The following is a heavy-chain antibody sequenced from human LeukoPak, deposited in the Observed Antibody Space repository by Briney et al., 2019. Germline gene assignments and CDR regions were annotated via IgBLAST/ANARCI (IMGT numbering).Heavy chain of an antibody. J-gene: IGHJ6*02. CDR2: ISAYNGNT. CDR1: GYTFASYG. CDR3: ARAHYYYDSSGHYYYGMDV. V-gene: IGHV1-18*01. D-gene: IGHD3-22*01. Sequence: ASVKVSCKASGYTFASYGISWVRQAPGQGLEWMGWISAYNGNTNYPQKLQDRVTMTTDTSTSTAYMELRSLRSDDTAVYYCARAHYYYDSSGHYYYGMDVWGQGTTVTVSS.